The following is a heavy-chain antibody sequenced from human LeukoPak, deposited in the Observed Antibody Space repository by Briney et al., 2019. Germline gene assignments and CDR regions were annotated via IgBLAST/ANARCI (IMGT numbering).Heavy chain of an antibody. V-gene: IGHV4-34*01. Sequence: SETLSLTCAVYGGSFSGYYWSWIRQPPGKGLEWIGEINHSGSTNYNPSLKSRVTISVDTSKNQFSLRLSSVTAADTAVYYCARGLNSGYDLPGNWFDPWGQGTLVTVSS. J-gene: IGHJ5*02. CDR1: GGSFSGYY. CDR2: INHSGST. D-gene: IGHD5-12*01. CDR3: ARGLNSGYDLPGNWFDP.